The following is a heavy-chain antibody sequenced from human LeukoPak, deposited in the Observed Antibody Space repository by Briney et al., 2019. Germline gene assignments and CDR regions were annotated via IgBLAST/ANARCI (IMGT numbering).Heavy chain of an antibody. V-gene: IGHV3-30*19. CDR3: ARDPPQWLVSYCFDY. J-gene: IGHJ4*02. CDR1: GFTFSSYG. Sequence: PGGSLRLSCAASGFTFSSYGVHWVRQAPGKGLEWVAVISYDGSNKYYADSVKGRFTISRDNSKNTLYLQMNSLRAEDTAVYYCARDPPQWLVSYCFDYWGQGTLVTVSS. CDR2: ISYDGSNK. D-gene: IGHD6-19*01.